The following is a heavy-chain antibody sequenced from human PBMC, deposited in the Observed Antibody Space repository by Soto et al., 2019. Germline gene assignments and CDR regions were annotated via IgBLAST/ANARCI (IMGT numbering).Heavy chain of an antibody. CDR2: TSYDGSNK. J-gene: IGHJ4*02. Sequence: QVQLVESGGGVVQPGTSLRLSCVGSGFTFRSYVIHWVRQAPGKGLEWVALTSYDGSNKFYGDSVKGRFTISRHKSRSTVKMQMDILTFEKAALYYCARWGTAGGLDVWGQGTLVYVSS. D-gene: IGHD3-16*01. V-gene: IGHV3-33*05. CDR3: ARWGTAGGLDV. CDR1: GFTFRSYV.